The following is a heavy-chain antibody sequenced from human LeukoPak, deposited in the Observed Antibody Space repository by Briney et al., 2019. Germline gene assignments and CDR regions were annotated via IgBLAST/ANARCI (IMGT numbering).Heavy chain of an antibody. CDR3: ARREPQGCSGTSCFAGPVGH. J-gene: IGHJ4*02. CDR2: ISGTSDYI. D-gene: IGHD2-2*01. Sequence: PGGSLRLSCAASGFTFSSYSMNWVRQFPGKGLEWVSSISGTSDYIYYADSVKGRFTISRDNGQNSLYLQMNSLRAEDTAVYYCARREPQGCSGTSCFAGPVGHWGQGTLVTVSS. V-gene: IGHV3-21*06. CDR1: GFTFSSYS.